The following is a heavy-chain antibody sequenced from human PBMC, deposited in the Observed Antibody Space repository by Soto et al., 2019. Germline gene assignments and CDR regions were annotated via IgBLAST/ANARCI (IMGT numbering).Heavy chain of an antibody. CDR1: GFTFSSYG. CDR2: ISYDGSNK. Sequence: QVQLVESGGGVVQPGRSLRLSCAASGFTFSSYGMHWVRQAPGKGLEWVAVISYDGSNKYYADSVKGRFTISRDNSKNTLDLQMNSLRAEDTAVYYCAKLQYMDIVATIVLGGMDVWGQGTTVTVSS. D-gene: IGHD5-12*01. CDR3: AKLQYMDIVATIVLGGMDV. V-gene: IGHV3-30*18. J-gene: IGHJ6*02.